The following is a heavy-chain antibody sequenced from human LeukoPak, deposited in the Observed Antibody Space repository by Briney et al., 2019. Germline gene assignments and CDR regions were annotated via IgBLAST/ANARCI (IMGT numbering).Heavy chain of an antibody. CDR2: ISFDGSNK. CDR1: GFTFSSYG. J-gene: IGHJ4*02. Sequence: GESLRLSCAASGFTFSSYGMHWVRQAPGKGLEWVAAISFDGSNKYYADSVKGRFTISRDNSKNTLYLQMNGLGAEDTAIYYCAKAWATGKVDYWGQGTLVTVSS. V-gene: IGHV3-30*18. CDR3: AKAWATGKVDY. D-gene: IGHD7-27*01.